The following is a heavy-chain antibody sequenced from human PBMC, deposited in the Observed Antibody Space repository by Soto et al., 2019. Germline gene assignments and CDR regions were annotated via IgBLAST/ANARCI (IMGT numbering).Heavy chain of an antibody. V-gene: IGHV3-23*01. CDR1: GFTFSSYA. CDR2: ISGSGGST. CDR3: AANCYANYYDSSGYCETPGGYYYGMDV. J-gene: IGHJ6*02. D-gene: IGHD3-22*01. Sequence: GGSLRLSCAASGFTFSSYAMSWVRQAPGKGLEWVSAISGSGGSTYYADSVKGRFTISRDNSKNTLYLQMNSLRAEDTAVYYCAANCYANYYDSSGYCETPGGYYYGMDVWGQGTTVTVSS.